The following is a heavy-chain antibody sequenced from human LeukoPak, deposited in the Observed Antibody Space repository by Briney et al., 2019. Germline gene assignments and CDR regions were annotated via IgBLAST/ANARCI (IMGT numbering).Heavy chain of an antibody. J-gene: IGHJ4*02. D-gene: IGHD3-22*01. Sequence: ASVKVSCKASGYTFTSYGIGWVRQAPGQGLEWMGWISAYNGNTNYAQKLQGRVTMTTDTSTSTAYMELRSLRSDDTAVYYCARDPARYYDSSGYRDYWGQGTLVTVSS. CDR2: ISAYNGNT. V-gene: IGHV1-18*01. CDR3: ARDPARYYDSSGYRDY. CDR1: GYTFTSYG.